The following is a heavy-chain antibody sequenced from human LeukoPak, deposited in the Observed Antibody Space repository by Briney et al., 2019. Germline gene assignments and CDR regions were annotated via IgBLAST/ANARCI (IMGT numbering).Heavy chain of an antibody. D-gene: IGHD3-22*01. V-gene: IGHV2-5*05. J-gene: IGHJ4*02. Sequence: SGPTLVNPTQTLTLTCTFSGFSLSTSGMGVGWIRQPPGKALEWLALIYWDDDKRYGPSLKNRLTITKDTSKNQVVLTMTNMDPVDTATYFCALLNFYYYDSSGYYVFESWGQGTLVTVSS. CDR3: ALLNFYYYDSSGYYVFES. CDR1: GFSLSTSGMG. CDR2: IYWDDDK.